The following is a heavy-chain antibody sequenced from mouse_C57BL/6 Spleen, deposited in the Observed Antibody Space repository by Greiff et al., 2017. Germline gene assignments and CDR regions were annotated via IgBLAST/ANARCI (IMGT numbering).Heavy chain of an antibody. CDR3: ARDYGFDY. Sequence: EVQLQQSGPELVKPGASVKISCKASGYTFTDYYMNWVKQSHGKSLEWIGDINPNNGGTSYNQKFKGKATLTVDKSSSTAYMGLRSLTSEDSAVYYCARDYGFDYWGQGTTLTVSS. CDR1: GYTFTDYY. J-gene: IGHJ2*01. CDR2: INPNNGGT. V-gene: IGHV1-26*01. D-gene: IGHD1-1*01.